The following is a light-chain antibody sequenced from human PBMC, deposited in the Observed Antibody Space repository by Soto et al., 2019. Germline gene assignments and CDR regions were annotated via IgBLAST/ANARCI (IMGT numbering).Light chain of an antibody. J-gene: IGLJ1*01. Sequence: QSVLTQPPSVSGTLGQGVTISCSGSTSNIGENTVAWFQQLPGTAPKVLIYVTDRRPSGVPDRFSGSKSGTSAYLAISGLQSDDEADYYCAASDVTLNGHVFGTGTKLTVL. CDR3: AASDVTLNGHV. CDR2: VTD. CDR1: TSNIGENT. V-gene: IGLV1-44*01.